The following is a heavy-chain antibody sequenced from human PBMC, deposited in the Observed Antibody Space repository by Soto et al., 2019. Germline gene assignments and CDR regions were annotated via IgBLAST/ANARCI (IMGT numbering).Heavy chain of an antibody. V-gene: IGHV4-4*07. CDR2: IFSSGST. CDR3: AREGSYSAYNFAHGIQLWSFDF. J-gene: IGHJ4*02. Sequence: SETLSLTCTVSGGSINTFYWSWVRQPAGKGLEWIGRIFSSGSTSFNPSLESRVAMSVDTSKNHFSLNLSSVTAADMAVYYCAREGSYSAYNFAHGIQLWSFDFWCEGDLVTIAS. D-gene: IGHD5-12*01. CDR1: GGSINTFY.